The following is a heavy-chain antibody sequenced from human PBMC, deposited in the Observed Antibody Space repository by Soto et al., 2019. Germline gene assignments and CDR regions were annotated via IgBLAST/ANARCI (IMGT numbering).Heavy chain of an antibody. CDR1: GFTFTDHY. J-gene: IGHJ4*02. CDR2: INSGGSNI. D-gene: IGHD3-10*01. V-gene: IGHV3-11*01. Sequence: QVQLVESGGGLVKPGGSLRLSCTASGFTFTDHYMTWIRQAPGKGLEWVSYINSGGSNIQYADSVRGRFTISRDNAKNSVYLQMSSLRAEDTAIYYCARDIRGANWGQGTLVIVSS. CDR3: ARDIRGAN.